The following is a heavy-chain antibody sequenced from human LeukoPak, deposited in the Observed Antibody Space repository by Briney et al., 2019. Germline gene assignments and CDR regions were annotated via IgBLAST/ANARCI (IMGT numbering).Heavy chain of an antibody. D-gene: IGHD4-17*01. Sequence: SETLSLTCTVSGGSISSYYWSWIRQPPGKGLEWIGYIYYSGSTNYNPSLKSRVTISVDTSKNQFSLKLSSVTAADTAVYYCARVPPKSSTDYYGMDVWAKGPRSPSP. CDR2: IYYSGST. V-gene: IGHV4-59*01. J-gene: IGHJ6*02. CDR1: GGSISSYY. CDR3: ARVPPKSSTDYYGMDV.